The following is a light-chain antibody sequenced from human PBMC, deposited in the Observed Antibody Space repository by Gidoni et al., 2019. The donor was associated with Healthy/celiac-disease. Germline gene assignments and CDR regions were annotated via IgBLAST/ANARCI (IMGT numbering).Light chain of an antibody. CDR1: QSVLYSANNKNY. Sequence: DIVMTQSPDSLAVSLGERATINCKSSQSVLYSANNKNYLAWYPQKPGQPPKLLIYWASTRESGVPDRFSGSVSGTDFTLTISSLQAEDVAVYYCQQYYSTPPIFTFGPGTKVDIK. J-gene: IGKJ3*01. V-gene: IGKV4-1*01. CDR3: QQYYSTPPIFT. CDR2: WAS.